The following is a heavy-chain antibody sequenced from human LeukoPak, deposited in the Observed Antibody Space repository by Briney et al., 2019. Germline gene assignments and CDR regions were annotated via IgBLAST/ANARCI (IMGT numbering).Heavy chain of an antibody. D-gene: IGHD1-20*01. Sequence: GGSPRLSCAASGFAFSSYAMHWVRQAPGKGLEWVSAISGSGGSTYYADSVKGRFTISRDNSKNTLYLQMNSLRAEDTAVYYCAKALTGPRGYFDYWGQGTLVTVSS. CDR1: GFAFSSYA. V-gene: IGHV3-23*01. J-gene: IGHJ4*02. CDR3: AKALTGPRGYFDY. CDR2: ISGSGGST.